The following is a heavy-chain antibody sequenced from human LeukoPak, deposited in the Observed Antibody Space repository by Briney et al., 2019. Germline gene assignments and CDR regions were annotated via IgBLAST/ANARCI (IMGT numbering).Heavy chain of an antibody. CDR2: MTGTGDTK. J-gene: IGHJ5*02. Sequence: GGSLRLSCTASGFTFSTYVMTWVRQAPGKGLEWVSGMTGTGDTKYYADSVKGRFTISRDNSKNTLYLQMNSLRAEDTAAYYCARKTVEVYYGALDPWGQGALVTVSS. CDR3: ARKTVEVYYGALDP. CDR1: GFTFSTYV. V-gene: IGHV3-23*01. D-gene: IGHD3-3*01.